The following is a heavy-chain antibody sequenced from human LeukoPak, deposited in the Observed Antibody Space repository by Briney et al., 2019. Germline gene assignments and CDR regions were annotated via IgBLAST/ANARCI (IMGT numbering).Heavy chain of an antibody. J-gene: IGHJ4*02. D-gene: IGHD6-19*01. Sequence: GGSLRLSCAASGFTFSSQAMSWVRQAPGRGLEWVSAISDRGDNKQYTDSVKGRLTISRDNSKNTLYLQMNSLRADGTAVYYCAKSSRYGTGWYGRIDYWGQGTLVTVS. CDR1: GFTFSSQA. CDR2: ISDRGDNK. CDR3: AKSSRYGTGWYGRIDY. V-gene: IGHV3-23*01.